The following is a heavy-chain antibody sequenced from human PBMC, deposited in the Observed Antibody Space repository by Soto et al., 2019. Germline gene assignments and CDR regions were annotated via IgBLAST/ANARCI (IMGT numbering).Heavy chain of an antibody. CDR2: IDPSDSYT. J-gene: IGHJ4*02. Sequence: GESLKISCKGSGYSFTSYWISWVRQMPGKGLEWMGRIDPSDSYTNYSPSFQGHVTISADKSISTAYLQWSSLKASGTAMYYCARQYVTIFGVVTTDYWGQGTLVTVSS. D-gene: IGHD3-3*01. V-gene: IGHV5-10-1*01. CDR3: ARQYVTIFGVVTTDY. CDR1: GYSFTSYW.